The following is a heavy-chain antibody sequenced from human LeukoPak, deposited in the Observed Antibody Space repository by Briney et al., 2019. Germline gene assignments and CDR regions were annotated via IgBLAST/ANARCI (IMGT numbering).Heavy chain of an antibody. Sequence: PSETLSLTCTISGYSFSTTYYWGWIRQPPGKGLEWIGNFYQSGSADYNPSLTSRGAISLDTSKNQFSLRLSSLIAADTAVYYCGISTSVTEYWGQGALVTVSS. J-gene: IGHJ4*02. D-gene: IGHD4-17*01. CDR3: GISTSVTEY. CDR2: FYQSGSA. V-gene: IGHV4-38-2*02. CDR1: GYSFSTTYY.